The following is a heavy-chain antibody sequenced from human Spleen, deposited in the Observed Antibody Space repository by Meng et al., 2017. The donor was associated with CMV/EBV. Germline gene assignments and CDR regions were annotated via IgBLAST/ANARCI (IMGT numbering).Heavy chain of an antibody. V-gene: IGHV3-23*01. Sequence: CAASGFTFSTYAMSWVRQAPGKGLEWVSTITGSGGGTYYADSVKGRFTISRDNSRNTLYLRLISLRAEDTAVYYCASLLGFGEQYDYWGQGTLVTVSS. CDR2: ITGSGGGT. CDR3: ASLLGFGEQYDY. CDR1: GFTFSTYA. J-gene: IGHJ4*02. D-gene: IGHD3-10*01.